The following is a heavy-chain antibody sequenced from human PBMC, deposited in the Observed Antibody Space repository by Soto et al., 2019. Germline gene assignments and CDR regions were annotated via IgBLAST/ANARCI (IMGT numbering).Heavy chain of an antibody. J-gene: IGHJ4*02. CDR2: ISSSSSYI. Sequence: GGSLRLSCAASGFTFSSYSMNWVRQAPGKGLEWVSSISSSSSYIYYADSVKGRFTISRDNAKNSLYLQMNSLRAEDTAVYYCAKALTGTTRAPFDYWGQGTLVTVSS. D-gene: IGHD1-20*01. CDR3: AKALTGTTRAPFDY. V-gene: IGHV3-21*01. CDR1: GFTFSSYS.